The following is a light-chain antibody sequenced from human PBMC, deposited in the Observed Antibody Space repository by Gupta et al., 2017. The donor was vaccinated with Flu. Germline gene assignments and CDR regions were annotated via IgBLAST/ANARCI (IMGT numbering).Light chain of an antibody. CDR2: EDG. Sequence: GKTATITCGGNDKRRRNGHWYQQKQGPAPVLVGEEDGDRPSGITERVSCSRSGNTATLTIXGXGAEDEXDYYCPVWDSSSERVVFGGGTKLTVL. CDR1: DKRRRN. V-gene: IGLV3-21*03. J-gene: IGLJ2*01. CDR3: PVWDSSSERVV.